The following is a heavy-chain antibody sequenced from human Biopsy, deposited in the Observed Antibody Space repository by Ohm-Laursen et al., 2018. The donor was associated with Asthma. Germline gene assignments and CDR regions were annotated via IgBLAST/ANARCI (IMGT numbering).Heavy chain of an antibody. CDR3: ARAVDYSHYYGIDV. V-gene: IGHV1-18*01. CDR1: GYTFNSAG. CDR2: VSVYNGNT. J-gene: IGHJ6*02. Sequence: PSVKVSCKTSGYTFNSAGITWVRQAPGQGLEWMGWVSVYNGNTKVAQKLQDRVTMITDTSTSTAYMELRSLRSDDTAVYFCARAVDYSHYYGIDVWGQGTTVTVS. D-gene: IGHD3-10*01.